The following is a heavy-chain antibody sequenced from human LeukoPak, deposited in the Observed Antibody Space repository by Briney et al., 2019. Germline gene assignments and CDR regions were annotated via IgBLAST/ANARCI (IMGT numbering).Heavy chain of an antibody. CDR2: ISSSSSYI. CDR1: GFTFSSYS. J-gene: IGHJ6*02. V-gene: IGHV3-21*01. D-gene: IGHD4-17*01. CDR3: ATRTTVTTTGMDV. Sequence: GGSLRLSCAASGFTFSSYSMNWVRQAPGKGLEWVSSISSSSSYIYYADSVKGRFTISRDNAKNSLYLQMNSLRAEDTAVYYCATRTTVTTTGMDVWGQGTTVTVSS.